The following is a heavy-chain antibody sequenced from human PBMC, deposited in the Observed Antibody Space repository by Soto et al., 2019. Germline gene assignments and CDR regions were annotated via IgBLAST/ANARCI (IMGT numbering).Heavy chain of an antibody. CDR2: IWYDGSNK. V-gene: IGHV3-33*01. D-gene: IGHD3-22*01. Sequence: GGSLRLSCAASGFTFSSYGMHWVRQAPGKGLEWVAVIWYDGSNKYYADSVKGRFTISRDNSKNTLYLQMNSLRAEDTAVYYCARGRRTSSYYYDSSGWNDAFDIWGQGTMVTVSS. CDR1: GFTFSSYG. CDR3: ARGRRTSSYYYDSSGWNDAFDI. J-gene: IGHJ3*02.